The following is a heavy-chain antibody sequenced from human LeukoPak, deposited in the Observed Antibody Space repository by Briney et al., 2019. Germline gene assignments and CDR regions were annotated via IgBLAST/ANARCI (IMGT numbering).Heavy chain of an antibody. Sequence: SETLSLTCTVSGDSISNFYWSWIRQPAGKGLEWIGRIYTSGSTNYNPSLKSRVTMSVDTSKNQFSLKLSSVTAADTAVYYCARDVVAAPGTWDYWGQGTLVTVSS. CDR2: IYTSGST. J-gene: IGHJ4*02. CDR1: GDSISNFY. V-gene: IGHV4-4*07. CDR3: ARDVVAAPGTWDY. D-gene: IGHD6-13*01.